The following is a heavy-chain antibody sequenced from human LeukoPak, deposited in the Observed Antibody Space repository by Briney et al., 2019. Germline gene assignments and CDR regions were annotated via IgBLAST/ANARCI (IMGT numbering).Heavy chain of an antibody. J-gene: IGHJ3*02. V-gene: IGHV3-13*04. CDR3: ARTQLLSDAFDI. D-gene: IGHD2-2*01. Sequence: PGGSLRLSYAASGFTFSSYDMHWVRQATGKGLEWVSAIGTAGDTYYPGSVKGRFTISRENAKNSLYLQMNSLRAGDTAVYYCARTQLLSDAFDIWGQGTMVTVSS. CDR1: GFTFSSYD. CDR2: IGTAGDT.